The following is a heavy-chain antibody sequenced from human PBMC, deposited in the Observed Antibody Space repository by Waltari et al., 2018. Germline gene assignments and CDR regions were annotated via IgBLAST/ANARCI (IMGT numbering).Heavy chain of an antibody. V-gene: IGHV4-34*01. D-gene: IGHD2-8*02. Sequence: QVELQQWGAGLLQPSETLSPTCAVSGGAPSTSHWGWIRQTPGKGLEWIGEGNQAGSTTLNPSLRSRVSISVDPSKRQFFLQLKSVTAADTALYYCVRLEDCTGPGGPGYSADPFAMDVWGRGTTVTVSS. CDR3: VRLEDCTGPGGPGYSADPFAMDV. CDR2: GNQAGST. CDR1: GGAPSTSH. J-gene: IGHJ6*02.